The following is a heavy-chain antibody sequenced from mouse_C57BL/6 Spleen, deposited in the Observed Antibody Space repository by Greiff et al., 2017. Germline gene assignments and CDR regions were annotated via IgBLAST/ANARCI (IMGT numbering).Heavy chain of an antibody. Sequence: QVQLQQPGAELVRPGSSVKLSCKASGYTFTSYWLHWVKQRPIQGLEWIGNIDPSDSETHYNQKFKDKATLTVDKSSSTAYMQLSSLTSVDSSVYYCVHYGFAYWGQGTLVTVSA. CDR2: IDPSDSET. CDR1: GYTFTSYW. J-gene: IGHJ3*01. D-gene: IGHD1-1*01. CDR3: VHYGFAY. V-gene: IGHV1-52*01.